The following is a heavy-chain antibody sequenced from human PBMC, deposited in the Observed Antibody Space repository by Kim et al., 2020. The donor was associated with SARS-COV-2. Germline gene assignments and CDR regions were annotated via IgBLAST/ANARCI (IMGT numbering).Heavy chain of an antibody. CDR3: AKDVWCYSGLDV. CDR2: ISGNGDST. J-gene: IGHJ6*02. V-gene: IGHV3-23*01. CDR1: GFSFSTNA. Sequence: WGSLRLSCAASGFSFSTNAMGWVRQAPGKGLEWVSSISGNGDSTSYADSVMGRFTISRDISKSTLYLQMNSLRAEDTSLYYFAKDVWCYSGLDVWCQVTT. D-gene: IGHD2-21*01.